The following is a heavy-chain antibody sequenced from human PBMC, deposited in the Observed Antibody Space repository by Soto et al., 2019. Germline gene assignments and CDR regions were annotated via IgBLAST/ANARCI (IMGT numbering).Heavy chain of an antibody. V-gene: IGHV3-23*01. CDR1: GFTFSSYD. Sequence: EVQLLESGGYSVQPGGSLRLSCAASGFTFSSYDMHWVRRPPGKGLEWVSSISGSGGTAYYADSVKGRFSISRDSLVNTLYLQMNSLRAEDPAVYYCAKGRGQNWNFDYWDQGTLVTVSP. D-gene: IGHD1-1*01. CDR2: ISGSGGTA. CDR3: AKGRGQNWNFDY. J-gene: IGHJ4*02.